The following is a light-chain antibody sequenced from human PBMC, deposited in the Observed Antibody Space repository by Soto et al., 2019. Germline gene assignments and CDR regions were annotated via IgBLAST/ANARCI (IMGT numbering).Light chain of an antibody. CDR1: SSDVGGYNY. CDR2: DVS. V-gene: IGLV2-14*01. Sequence: QSVLTQPASVSGSPGQSITISCTGTSSDVGGYNYVSWYQQHPGKAPKFMIYDVSNRPSGVSNRFSGSKSGNTASLTISGLQAEDEADYYCSSYITSNTRQIVFXTGTKVTVL. J-gene: IGLJ1*01. CDR3: SSYITSNTRQIV.